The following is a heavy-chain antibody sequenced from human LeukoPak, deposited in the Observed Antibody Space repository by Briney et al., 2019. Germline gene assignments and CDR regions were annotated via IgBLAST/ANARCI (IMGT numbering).Heavy chain of an antibody. CDR3: ARRLFIGGYQNYFDY. D-gene: IGHD1-26*01. V-gene: IGHV5-51*01. CDR2: IYPADSDT. Sequence: GESLKISCKGSGYSFASHWIAWVRQMPGKGLEWMGIIYPADSDTRYSPSFQGQVTISADKSISTAYLQWSSLKASDTATYYCARRLFIGGYQNYFDYWGQGTLVTVSS. CDR1: GYSFASHW. J-gene: IGHJ4*02.